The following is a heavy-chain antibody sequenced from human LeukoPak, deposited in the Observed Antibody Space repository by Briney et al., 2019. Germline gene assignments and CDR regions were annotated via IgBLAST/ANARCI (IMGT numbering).Heavy chain of an antibody. J-gene: IGHJ5*02. D-gene: IGHD2-15*01. V-gene: IGHV3-9*01. CDR2: ISWNSGSI. Sequence: GGSLRLSCAASGFTFDDYAMHWVRQGPGKGLEWVSGISWNSGSIGYADSVKGRFTISRDNAKNSLYLQMNSLRAEDTAVYYCARVRYCSGGSCYGNWYDPWGQGTLVTVSS. CDR3: ARVRYCSGGSCYGNWYDP. CDR1: GFTFDDYA.